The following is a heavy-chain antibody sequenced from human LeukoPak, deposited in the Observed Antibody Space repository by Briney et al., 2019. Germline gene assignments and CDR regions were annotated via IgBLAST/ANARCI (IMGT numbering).Heavy chain of an antibody. J-gene: IGHJ5*02. CDR1: GYTFIGNY. D-gene: IGHD3-22*01. V-gene: IGHV1-2*02. CDR2: INPNSGGT. Sequence: ASVKVSCKASGYTFIGNYMHWVRQAPGQGLEWMGWINPNSGGTNYAQKFQGRVTMTRDTSISTAYMELSRLKSDDTAVYYCARVPPISYYYDSSGYGSYWFDPWGQGTLVTVSS. CDR3: ARVPPISYYYDSSGYGSYWFDP.